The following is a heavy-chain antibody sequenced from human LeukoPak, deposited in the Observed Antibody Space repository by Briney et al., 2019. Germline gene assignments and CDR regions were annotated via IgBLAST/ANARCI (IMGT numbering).Heavy chain of an antibody. CDR2: ISSSGSTI. CDR1: GFTFSDYY. V-gene: IGHV3-11*04. Sequence: KPGGSLRLSCAASGFTFSDYYMSWIRQAPGKGLEWVSYISSSGSTIYYTDSVKGRFTISRDNVNNSLYLQMNSLRAEDTAVYYCARHVGSYYYDSSGYSHFDYWGQGTLVTVSS. D-gene: IGHD3-22*01. CDR3: ARHVGSYYYDSSGYSHFDY. J-gene: IGHJ4*02.